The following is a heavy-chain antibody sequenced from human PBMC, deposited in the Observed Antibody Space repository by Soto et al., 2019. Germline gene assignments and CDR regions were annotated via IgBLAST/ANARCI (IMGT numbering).Heavy chain of an antibody. J-gene: IGHJ5*02. CDR3: AKDNLELPRSPNWLDP. CDR2: IYSGGST. CDR1: GFTVSSNY. V-gene: IGHV3-66*01. D-gene: IGHD1-7*01. Sequence: GSLRLSCAASGFTVSSNYMSWVRQAPGKGLEWVSVIYSGGSTYYADSVKGRFTISRDNSKNTLYLQMNSLRAEDTAVYYCAKDNLELPRSPNWLDPWGQGTLVTV.